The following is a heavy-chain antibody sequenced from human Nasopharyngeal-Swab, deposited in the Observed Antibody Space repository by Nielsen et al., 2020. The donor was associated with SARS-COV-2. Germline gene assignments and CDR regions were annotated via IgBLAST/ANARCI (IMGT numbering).Heavy chain of an antibody. CDR3: ARGVWPTYYYDSSGSGRPNAFDI. CDR1: GYTFTSYA. J-gene: IGHJ3*02. Sequence: ASVKVSCKASGYTFTSYAMHWVRQAPGQRLEWMAWINAGNGNTKYSQKFQGRVTITRDTSASTAYMELSSLRSEDTAVYYCARGVWPTYYYDSSGSGRPNAFDIWGQGTMVTVSS. D-gene: IGHD3-22*01. CDR2: INAGNGNT. V-gene: IGHV1-3*01.